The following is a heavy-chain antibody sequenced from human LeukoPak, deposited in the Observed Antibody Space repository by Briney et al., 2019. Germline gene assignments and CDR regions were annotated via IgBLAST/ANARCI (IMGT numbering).Heavy chain of an antibody. CDR3: AKDRSARWFGEEGFDP. D-gene: IGHD3-10*01. J-gene: IGHJ5*02. V-gene: IGHV1-69*13. Sequence: SVKVSCKASGGTFSSYAISWVRQAPGQGLEWMGGIIPIFGTANYAQKFQGRVTITADESTSTAYMELSSLRSEDTAVYYCAKDRSARWFGEEGFDPWGQGTLVTVSS. CDR2: IIPIFGTA. CDR1: GGTFSSYA.